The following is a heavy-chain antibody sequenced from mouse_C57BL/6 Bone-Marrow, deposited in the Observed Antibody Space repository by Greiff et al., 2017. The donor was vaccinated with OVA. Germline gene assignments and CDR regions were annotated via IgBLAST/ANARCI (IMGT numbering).Heavy chain of an antibody. CDR2: IWSGGST. V-gene: IGHV2-4*01. J-gene: IGHJ4*01. CDR3: AKSLDGYYEEGMDD. D-gene: IGHD2-3*01. Sequence: VQLQESGPGLVQPSQSLSITCTVSGFSLTSYGVHWVRQPPGKGLEWLGVIWSGGSTDYNAAFISRLSISKDNAKSQVVFKINSLQADDTAIYDGAKSLDGYYEEGMDDWGQGTSVTVSS. CDR1: GFSLTSYG.